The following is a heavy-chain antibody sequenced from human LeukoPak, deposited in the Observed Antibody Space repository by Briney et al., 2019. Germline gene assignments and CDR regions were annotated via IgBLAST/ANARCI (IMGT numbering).Heavy chain of an antibody. V-gene: IGHV4-59*06. CDR2: IYYSGST. D-gene: IGHD3-22*01. J-gene: IGHJ4*02. CDR1: GGSISSYY. CDR3: ARDNSGYGWVDY. Sequence: SETLSLTCTVSGGSISSYYWSWIRQPPGKDLEWIGYIYYSGSTYYNPSLKSRVTISVDTSKKQFSLKLTSVTAADTAVYYCARDNSGYGWVDYWGQGTLVTVSS.